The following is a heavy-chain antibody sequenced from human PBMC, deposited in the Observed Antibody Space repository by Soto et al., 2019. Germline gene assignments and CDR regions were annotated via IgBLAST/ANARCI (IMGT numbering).Heavy chain of an antibody. J-gene: IGHJ4*02. CDR1: GFSLSTSGVG. D-gene: IGHD3-9*01. CDR3: AHKGPEDWQLDY. Sequence: QITLKESGPTLVRPTQTLTLTCAFSGFSLSTSGVGVGWIRQPPGKALEWLAVIYWDDSKHYSPSLRSRLTITKDTSKNQVVLTMTNMDPMDTGTYYCAHKGPEDWQLDYWGQGTLVTVYS. CDR2: IYWDDSK. V-gene: IGHV2-5*02.